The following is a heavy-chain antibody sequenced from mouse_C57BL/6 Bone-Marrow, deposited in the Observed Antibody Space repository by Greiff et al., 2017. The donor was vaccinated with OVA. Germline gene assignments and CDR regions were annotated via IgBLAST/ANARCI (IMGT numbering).Heavy chain of an antibody. Sequence: VMLVESGPGLVQPSQSLSITCTVSGFSLTSYGVHWVRQSPGKGLEWLGVIWSGGSTDYNAAFISRLSISKDNSKSQVFFKMNSLQADDTAIYYCASKGDYDAFAYWGQGTLVTVSA. D-gene: IGHD2-4*01. V-gene: IGHV2-2*01. CDR2: IWSGGST. J-gene: IGHJ3*01. CDR1: GFSLTSYG. CDR3: ASKGDYDAFAY.